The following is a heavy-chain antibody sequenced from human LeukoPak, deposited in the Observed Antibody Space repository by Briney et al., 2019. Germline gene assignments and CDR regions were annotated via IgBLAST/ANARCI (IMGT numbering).Heavy chain of an antibody. Sequence: SETLSLTCTVSGGSISSYYWNWIRQPPGKGLEWIGYIYYSGRTNYNPSLKSRVTISVDTSKNQFSLKLSSVTAADTAVYFCARRMGQQLGVDAFDVWGQGTMVTVSS. CDR3: ARRMGQQLGVDAFDV. D-gene: IGHD6-13*01. V-gene: IGHV4-59*01. J-gene: IGHJ3*01. CDR2: IYYSGRT. CDR1: GGSISSYY.